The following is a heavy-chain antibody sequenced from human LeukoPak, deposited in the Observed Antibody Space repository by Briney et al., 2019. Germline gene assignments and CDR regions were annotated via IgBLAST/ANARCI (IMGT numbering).Heavy chain of an antibody. J-gene: IGHJ4*02. CDR1: GYTFTGYY. CDR3: ARVANWGSSPIDY. Sequence: ASVKVSCKASGYTFTGYYMHWVRQAPGQGLEWMGWINPNSGGTNYAQKFQGRVTMTRDTSISTAYMELSRLRPDDTAVYYCARVANWGSSPIDYWGQGTLVTVSS. D-gene: IGHD7-27*01. CDR2: INPNSGGT. V-gene: IGHV1-2*02.